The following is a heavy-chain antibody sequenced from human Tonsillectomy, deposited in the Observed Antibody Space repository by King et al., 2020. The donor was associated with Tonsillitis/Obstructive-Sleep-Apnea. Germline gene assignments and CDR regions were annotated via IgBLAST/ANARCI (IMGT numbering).Heavy chain of an antibody. D-gene: IGHD2-2*01. CDR3: ARVDCSSTSCHDY. CDR1: GGSISSGGYY. CDR2: IYYSGST. Sequence: HVQLQESGPGLVKPSQTLSLTCTVSGGSISSGGYYWRWIRQHPGKGLEWIGYIYYSGSTYYNPSLKSRVTISVDTSKNQFSLKLSSVTAADTAVYYCARVDCSSTSCHDYWGQGTLVTVSS. J-gene: IGHJ4*02. V-gene: IGHV4-31*03.